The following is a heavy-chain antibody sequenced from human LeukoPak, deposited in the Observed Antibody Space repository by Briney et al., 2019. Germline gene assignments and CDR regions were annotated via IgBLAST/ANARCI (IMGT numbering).Heavy chain of an antibody. V-gene: IGHV3-74*01. Sequence: GGSLRLSCAASGFTFSSYWMHWVRQAPGKGLVWVSRINSDGSSTSYADSVKGRFTISRDNSKNTLYLQMNSLRAEDTAVYYCARDRDDSSGYYGSALDYWGQGTLVTVSS. CDR2: INSDGSST. CDR1: GFTFSSYW. D-gene: IGHD3-22*01. J-gene: IGHJ4*02. CDR3: ARDRDDSSGYYGSALDY.